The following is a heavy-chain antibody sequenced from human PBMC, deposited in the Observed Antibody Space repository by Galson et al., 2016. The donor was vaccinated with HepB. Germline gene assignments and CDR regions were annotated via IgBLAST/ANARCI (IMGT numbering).Heavy chain of an antibody. CDR2: INPGKGNT. J-gene: IGHJ6*02. CDR3: ARYKVGTSGQRFYYGMDV. D-gene: IGHD4-23*01. Sequence: SVKVSCKASGYIFSVYGIHWVRQAPGQRLEWMGWINPGKGNTKYSQKFQGRVTITSDTSASEAYMELSNLRSEDTAVYYCARYKVGTSGQRFYYGMDVWGPGTTVAVSS. V-gene: IGHV1-3*01. CDR1: GYIFSVYG.